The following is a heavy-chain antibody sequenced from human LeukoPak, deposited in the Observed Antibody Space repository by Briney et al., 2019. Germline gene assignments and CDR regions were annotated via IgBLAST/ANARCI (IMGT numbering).Heavy chain of an antibody. D-gene: IGHD1-26*01. V-gene: IGHV1-69*13. J-gene: IGHJ3*02. Sequence: GASVKVSCKVSGYTLTELSMHWVRQAPGKGLEWMGGIIPIFGTANYAQKFQGRVTITADESTSTAYMELSSLRSEDTAVYYCARDPLGGLLYAFDIWGQGTMVTVSS. CDR1: GYTLTELS. CDR3: ARDPLGGLLYAFDI. CDR2: IIPIFGTA.